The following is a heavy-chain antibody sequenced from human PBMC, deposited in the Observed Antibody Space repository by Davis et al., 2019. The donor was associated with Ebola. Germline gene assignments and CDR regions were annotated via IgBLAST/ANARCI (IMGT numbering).Heavy chain of an antibody. Sequence: GESLKISCAASGFIFSSYTMNWVRQAPGKGLEWVSSISGSGGSTFSADSVKGRFTISRDNSKNTLYLQMNSLRAEDTAIYYCAKAPGDYDYVWGSPLWFDPWGQGTLVTVSS. D-gene: IGHD3-16*01. CDR1: GFIFSSYT. J-gene: IGHJ5*02. CDR3: AKAPGDYDYVWGSPLWFDP. V-gene: IGHV3-23*01. CDR2: ISGSGGST.